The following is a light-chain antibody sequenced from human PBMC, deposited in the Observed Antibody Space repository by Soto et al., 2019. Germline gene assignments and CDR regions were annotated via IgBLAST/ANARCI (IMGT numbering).Light chain of an antibody. V-gene: IGLV1-51*02. CDR3: GTWDIRLNINWV. Sequence: QSVLTQPPSVSAAPGQKVTISCSGSSSNIGNNYVSWYQHLPGTAPRLLLFENNKRPSGIPDRFSGSKSGTSATLAITGLQTGDEADYYCGTWDIRLNINWVFGGGTKLTVL. J-gene: IGLJ3*02. CDR1: SSNIGNNY. CDR2: ENN.